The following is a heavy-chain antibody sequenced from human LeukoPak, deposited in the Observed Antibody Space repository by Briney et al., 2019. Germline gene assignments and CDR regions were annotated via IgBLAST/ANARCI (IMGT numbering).Heavy chain of an antibody. CDR2: IYHSGST. D-gene: IGHD2-2*01. J-gene: IGHJ6*03. V-gene: IGHV4-4*02. CDR3: AREGPAASTSFYYFMDV. Sequence: KPSETLSLTCAVSGGSISSSNWWSWVRQPPGKGLEWIGEIYHSGSTNYNPSLKSRVTISVDKSKNQFSLKLSSVTAADRAVYYCAREGPAASTSFYYFMDVWGKGTTVTVSS. CDR1: GGSISSSNW.